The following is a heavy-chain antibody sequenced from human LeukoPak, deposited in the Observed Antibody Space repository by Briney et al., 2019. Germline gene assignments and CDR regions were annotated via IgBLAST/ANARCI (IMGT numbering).Heavy chain of an antibody. CDR3: ASEYYDSSGYTR. CDR1: GFTFSSYA. CDR2: ISYDGSNK. Sequence: GGSLRLSCAASGFTFSSYAMHWVHQAPGKGLEWVAVISYDGSNKYYADSVKGRFTISRDNSKNTLYLQMNSLRAEDTAVYYCASEYYDSSGYTRWGQGTLVTVSS. V-gene: IGHV3-30*04. J-gene: IGHJ4*02. D-gene: IGHD3-22*01.